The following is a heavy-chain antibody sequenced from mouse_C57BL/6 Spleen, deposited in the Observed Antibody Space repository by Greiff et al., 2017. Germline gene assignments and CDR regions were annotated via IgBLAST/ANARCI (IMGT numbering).Heavy chain of an antibody. V-gene: IGHV1-72*01. Sequence: VQLQQPGAELVKPGASVKLSCKASGYTFTSYWMHWVKQRPGRGLEWIGRIDPNSGGTKYNEKFKSKATLTVDKPSSTAYMQLSSLTSEDSAVYDCARDGVYYGSSYYAMDYWGQGTSVTVSS. D-gene: IGHD1-1*01. J-gene: IGHJ4*01. CDR1: GYTFTSYW. CDR3: ARDGVYYGSSYYAMDY. CDR2: IDPNSGGT.